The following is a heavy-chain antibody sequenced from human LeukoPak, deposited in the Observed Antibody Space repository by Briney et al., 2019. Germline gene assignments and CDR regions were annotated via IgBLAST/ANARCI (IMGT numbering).Heavy chain of an antibody. CDR1: GFTFSKYW. CDR2: INTDGTVT. D-gene: IGHD6-19*01. V-gene: IGHV3-74*01. J-gene: IGHJ4*02. CDR3: ATKQWLAPPPDS. Sequence: PGGALRLSCAASGFTFSKYWMLWVRQAPGRGLGSVSRINTDGTVTTYAASVKGRFTVSRDNADNTMILQMNSVRDEDTAVYYCATKQWLAPPPDSWGQGTPVTVSS.